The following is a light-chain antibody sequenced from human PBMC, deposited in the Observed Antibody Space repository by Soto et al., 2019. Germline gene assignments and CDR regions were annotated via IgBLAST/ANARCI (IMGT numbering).Light chain of an antibody. CDR3: AAWDDSLNGVL. CDR1: SSNIGRNT. J-gene: IGLJ2*01. V-gene: IGLV1-44*01. Sequence: QPVLTQTPSASGPPGQRVTISCSGSSSNIGRNTVTWYQQLPGAAPKLLIYNNNQRPSGVPDRFSGSKSGTSASLAISGLQSDDEADYYCAAWDDSLNGVLFGGGTKLTVL. CDR2: NNN.